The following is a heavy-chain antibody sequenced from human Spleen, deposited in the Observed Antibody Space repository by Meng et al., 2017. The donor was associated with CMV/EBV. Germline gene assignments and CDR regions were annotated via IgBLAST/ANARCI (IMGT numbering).Heavy chain of an antibody. D-gene: IGHD2-2*01. CDR1: GFTFSSYT. J-gene: IGHJ6*02. CDR3: ARQESSPSPKGMDV. Sequence: GGSLRLSCAASGFTFSSYTMHWVRQAPGKGLEWVAIISYDGINKFYADSVKGRFTISRDNSKNTLYLQMSSLRTEDTAVFYCARQESSPSPKGMDVWGQGATVTVSS. V-gene: IGHV3-30*04. CDR2: ISYDGINK.